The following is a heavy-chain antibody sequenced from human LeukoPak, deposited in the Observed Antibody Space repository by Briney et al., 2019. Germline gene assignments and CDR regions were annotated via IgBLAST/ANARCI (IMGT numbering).Heavy chain of an antibody. V-gene: IGHV4-38-2*02. Sequence: SETLSLTCTVSGYSISSGYYWSWIRQPPGQGLEWIGEINHSGSTNYNPSLKSRVTISVDTSKNQFSLKLNSVTAADTAVYYCARGRAFDIWGQGTMVTVSS. CDR2: INHSGST. CDR1: GYSISSGYY. J-gene: IGHJ3*02. CDR3: ARGRAFDI.